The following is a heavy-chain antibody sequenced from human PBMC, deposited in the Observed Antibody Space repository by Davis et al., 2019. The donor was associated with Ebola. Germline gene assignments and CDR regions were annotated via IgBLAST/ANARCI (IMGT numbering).Heavy chain of an antibody. J-gene: IGHJ4*02. CDR2: IRSKANSYAT. V-gene: IGHV3-73*01. CDR3: TRLGYSSSTIDY. CDR1: GFTFSGSA. Sequence: PGGSLRLSCAASGFTFSGSAMHWVRQASGKGLEWVGRIRSKANSYATAYAASVKGRFTISRDDSKNTAYLQMNSLKTEDTAVYYCTRLGYSSSTIDYWGQGTLVTVSS. D-gene: IGHD6-6*01.